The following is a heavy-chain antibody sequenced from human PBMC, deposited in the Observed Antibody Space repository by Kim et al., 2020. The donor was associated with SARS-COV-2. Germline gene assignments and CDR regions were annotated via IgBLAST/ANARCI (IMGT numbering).Heavy chain of an antibody. CDR3: ARDCRWIQGAFDY. Sequence: YADSVKGRFTISRDNAKNSLYLQMNSLGDEDTAVYYCARDCRWIQGAFDYSGQGTLVTVSS. J-gene: IGHJ4*02. D-gene: IGHD5-18*01. V-gene: IGHV3-48*02.